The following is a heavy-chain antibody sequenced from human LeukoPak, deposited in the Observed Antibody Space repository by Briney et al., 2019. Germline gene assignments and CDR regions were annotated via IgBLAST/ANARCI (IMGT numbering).Heavy chain of an antibody. Sequence: PGGSLRLSCAASGFTFSKAWMSWVREAPGKGLEGIGRIKSKTDGGTADYAAPVKGRFTISRDASRNTLSLQMNSLKTEDTAVYYCTTITMIREHEDYWGQGTLVTVSS. CDR2: IKSKTDGGTA. CDR1: GFTFSKAW. J-gene: IGHJ4*02. CDR3: TTITMIREHEDY. V-gene: IGHV3-15*01. D-gene: IGHD3-10*01.